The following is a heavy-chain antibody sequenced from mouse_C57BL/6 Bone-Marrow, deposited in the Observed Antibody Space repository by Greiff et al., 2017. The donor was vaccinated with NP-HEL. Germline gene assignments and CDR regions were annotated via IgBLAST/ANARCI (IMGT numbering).Heavy chain of an antibody. D-gene: IGHD2-4*01. J-gene: IGHJ3*01. CDR2: IAPSDSYT. Sequence: QVQLQQPGAELVMPGASVKLSCKASGYTFTSYWMHWVKQRPGQGLEWIGEIAPSDSYTNYNQKFKGKSTLTVDKSSSTAYMQLSSRTSEDSAVDYCARGGLRFAYWGQGTLVTVSA. V-gene: IGHV1-69*01. CDR3: ARGGLRFAY. CDR1: GYTFTSYW.